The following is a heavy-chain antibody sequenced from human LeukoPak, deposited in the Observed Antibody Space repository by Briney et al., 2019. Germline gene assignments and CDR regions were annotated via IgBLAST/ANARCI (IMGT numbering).Heavy chain of an antibody. CDR1: GGSISSLY. CDR2: IYYTGST. V-gene: IGHV4-59*08. Sequence: SETLSLTCSVSGGSISSLYWSWIRQPPGKGLEWIGYIYYTGSTNYNPSLKSRVTMFVDMSKNQFSLRLISVVAADTAVYYWARHRAYSSSSPFDYWGQGTLVTVSS. J-gene: IGHJ4*02. CDR3: ARHRAYSSSSPFDY. D-gene: IGHD6-6*01.